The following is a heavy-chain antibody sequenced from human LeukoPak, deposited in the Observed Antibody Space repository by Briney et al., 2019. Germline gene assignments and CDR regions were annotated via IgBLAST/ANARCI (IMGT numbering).Heavy chain of an antibody. CDR1: GFTFSKAW. J-gene: IGHJ4*02. CDR2: IKATPDGVTT. Sequence: SGGSLRLSCAASGFTFSKAWMSWVRQAPGKGLEWVGHIKATPDGVTTEYGAPVKGRFTISRDDSKNTLYLQMDSLKSEDTAVYFCTTLPGYSYGYLQDYWGQGTLVTVSS. D-gene: IGHD5-18*01. CDR3: TTLPGYSYGYLQDY. V-gene: IGHV3-15*01.